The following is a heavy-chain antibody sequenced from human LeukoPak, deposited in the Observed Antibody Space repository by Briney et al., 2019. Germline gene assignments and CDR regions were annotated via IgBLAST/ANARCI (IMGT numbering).Heavy chain of an antibody. D-gene: IGHD2-2*01. CDR2: IGTAGDT. V-gene: IGHV3-13*04. CDR3: ARGLGTLGYCSSTSCYLDY. J-gene: IGHJ4*02. CDR1: GFTFSSYD. Sequence: GGSLRLSCAASGFTFSSYDMHWVRQATGKGLEWVSAIGTAGDTYYPGSVKGRFTISRENAKNSLYLQMNSLRAGDTAVYYCARGLGTLGYCSSTSCYLDYWGRGTLVTVSS.